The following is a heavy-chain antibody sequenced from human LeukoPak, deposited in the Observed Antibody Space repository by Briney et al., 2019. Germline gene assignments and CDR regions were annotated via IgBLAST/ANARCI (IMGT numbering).Heavy chain of an antibody. V-gene: IGHV4-4*07. D-gene: IGHD3-3*01. J-gene: IGHJ6*03. CDR2: IYTSGST. CDR1: GGSISSYY. Sequence: SETLSLTCTVSGGSISSYYWSWILQPAGKGLEWIGRIYTSGSTNYNPSLKSRVTMSVDTSKNQFSLKLSSVTAADTAVYYCARDGKGDFWSGYYSYYYYYMDVWGKGTTVTVSS. CDR3: ARDGKGDFWSGYYSYYYYYMDV.